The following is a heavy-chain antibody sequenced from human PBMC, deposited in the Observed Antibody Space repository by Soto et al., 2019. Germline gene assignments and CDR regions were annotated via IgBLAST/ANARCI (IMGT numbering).Heavy chain of an antibody. CDR1: GGSISNYY. V-gene: IGHV4-59*06. CDR2: IYYSGST. J-gene: IGHJ4*02. Sequence: PSETLSLTCIVSGGSISNYYWSWIRQPPGKGLEWIGYIYYSGSTYYNPSLKSRVTISVDTSKNQFSLKLSSVTAADTAVYYCARRYSSGLDYWGQGTLVTVSS. D-gene: IGHD6-19*01. CDR3: ARRYSSGLDY.